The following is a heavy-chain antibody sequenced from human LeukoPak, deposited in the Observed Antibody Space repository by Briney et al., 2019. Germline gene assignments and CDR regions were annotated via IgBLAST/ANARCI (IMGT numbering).Heavy chain of an antibody. CDR1: GGSFSGYY. CDR2: INHSGST. Sequence: SETLSLTCAVYGGSFSGYYWSWIRQPPGKGLEWIGEINHSGSTNYNPSLKSRVTISVDTSKNQFSLKLSSVTAADTAVYYCARFRGYNSYYYYYMDVWGKGTTVTISS. D-gene: IGHD5-12*01. CDR3: ARFRGYNSYYYYYMDV. V-gene: IGHV4-34*01. J-gene: IGHJ6*03.